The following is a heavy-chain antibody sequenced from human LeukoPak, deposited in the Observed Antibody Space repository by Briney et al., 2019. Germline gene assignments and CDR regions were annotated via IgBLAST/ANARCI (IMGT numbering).Heavy chain of an antibody. CDR1: GFTFSAYA. Sequence: VRSLRLSCATSGFTFSAYAMHWVRQAPGKGLEWVAVIWYDGSTKYYTDSVKGRFTISRDNSKNTQYLQMDSLRAEDTAVYYCAKDRLRGYTYGYPDYWGQGTLVTVSS. CDR2: IWYDGSTK. CDR3: AKDRLRGYTYGYPDY. J-gene: IGHJ4*02. V-gene: IGHV3-33*06. D-gene: IGHD5-18*01.